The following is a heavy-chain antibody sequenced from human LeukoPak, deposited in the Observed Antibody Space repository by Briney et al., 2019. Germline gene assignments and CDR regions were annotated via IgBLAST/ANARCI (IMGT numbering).Heavy chain of an antibody. V-gene: IGHV4-4*07. D-gene: IGHD3-10*01. CDR1: GGSISSYY. J-gene: IGHJ4*02. Sequence: SSGTLSLTCTVSGGSISSYYWSWIRQPAGKGLEWIGRIYTSGSTNYNPSLKSRVTMSVDTSKNQFSLKLSSVTAADTAVYYCAREGNDLSSDYWGQGTLVTVSS. CDR2: IYTSGST. CDR3: AREGNDLSSDY.